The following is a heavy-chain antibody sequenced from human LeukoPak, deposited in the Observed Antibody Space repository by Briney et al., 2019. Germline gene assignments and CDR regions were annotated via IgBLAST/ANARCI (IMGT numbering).Heavy chain of an antibody. CDR1: GLTLCRYV. J-gene: IGHJ6*02. Sequence: GGSLRLSCAASGLTLCRYVMSSVHQAPGKGLEWVSSISGSGGSTYYADSVKGRFTISRDNSQNTLYLQMNSLRAEDTAVYYCAKDRSGGGDYYFGMDVWGPGTTVTVSS. D-gene: IGHD6-19*01. CDR2: ISGSGGST. V-gene: IGHV3-23*01. CDR3: AKDRSGGGDYYFGMDV.